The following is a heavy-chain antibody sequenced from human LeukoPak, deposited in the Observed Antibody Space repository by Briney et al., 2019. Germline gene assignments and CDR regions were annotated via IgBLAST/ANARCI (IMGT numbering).Heavy chain of an antibody. Sequence: ASVKVSCKASGYTFTSYYMHWVRQAPGQGLEWMGIINPSGGSTSYAQKFQGRVTMTEDTSTDTAYMELSSLRSEDTAVYYCATGFYGVHWFDPWGQGTLVTVSS. V-gene: IGHV1-46*01. CDR3: ATGFYGVHWFDP. D-gene: IGHD4-17*01. J-gene: IGHJ5*02. CDR2: INPSGGST. CDR1: GYTFTSYY.